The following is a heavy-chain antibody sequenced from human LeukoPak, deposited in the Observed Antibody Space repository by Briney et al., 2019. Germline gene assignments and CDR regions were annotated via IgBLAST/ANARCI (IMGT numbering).Heavy chain of an antibody. Sequence: SETLSLTCTVSGGSISSYYWSWIRHPPAKGLERIWYIYYSGSTNYNPSLKSRVTISVDTSKNQFSLKLSSVTAADTAVYYCARIVDTAMVSKGYYFEYWGQGTLVTVSS. V-gene: IGHV4-59*01. D-gene: IGHD5-18*01. CDR3: ARIVDTAMVSKGYYFEY. CDR2: IYYSGST. J-gene: IGHJ4*02. CDR1: GGSISSYY.